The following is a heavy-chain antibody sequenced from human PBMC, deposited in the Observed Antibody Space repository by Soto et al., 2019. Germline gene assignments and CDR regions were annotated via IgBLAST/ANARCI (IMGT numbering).Heavy chain of an antibody. V-gene: IGHV3-30*18. CDR1: GFTFSSYG. Sequence: GGSLRLSCAASGFTFSSYGMHWVRQAPGKGLEWVAVISYDGSNKYYADSVKGRFTISRDNSKNTLYPQMNSLRAEDTAVYYCAKEWDSSSSGDYYFDYWGQGTLVTVSS. J-gene: IGHJ4*02. CDR3: AKEWDSSSSGDYYFDY. D-gene: IGHD6-6*01. CDR2: ISYDGSNK.